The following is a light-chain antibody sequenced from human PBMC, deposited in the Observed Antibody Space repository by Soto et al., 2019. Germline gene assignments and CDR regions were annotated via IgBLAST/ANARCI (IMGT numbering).Light chain of an antibody. J-gene: IGKJ2*01. CDR3: QQYGSSPGYT. CDR1: QSVRSSY. CDR2: GAS. Sequence: EIVLTQSPDILSLSPGERATLSCRASQSVRSSYLAWYQQRPGQAPRLLIYGASTRATGIADRLSGDGSGTDFTLTISRLEPEDFAVYYCQQYGSSPGYTFGRGTKLEIK. V-gene: IGKV3-20*01.